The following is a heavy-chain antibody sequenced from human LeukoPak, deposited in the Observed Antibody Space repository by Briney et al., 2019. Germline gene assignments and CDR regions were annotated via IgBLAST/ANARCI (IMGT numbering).Heavy chain of an antibody. J-gene: IGHJ4*02. CDR3: ARYSVSKYYFDY. CDR2: ISYDGSNK. Sequence: GGSLRLSCAASGFTFSSYGMHWVRQAPGKGLEWVAVISYDGSNKYYADSVKGRFTISRDNSKNTLYLQMNSLRAEDTAVYYCARYSVSKYYFDYWGQGTLVTVSS. V-gene: IGHV3-30*03. D-gene: IGHD2-21*01. CDR1: GFTFSSYG.